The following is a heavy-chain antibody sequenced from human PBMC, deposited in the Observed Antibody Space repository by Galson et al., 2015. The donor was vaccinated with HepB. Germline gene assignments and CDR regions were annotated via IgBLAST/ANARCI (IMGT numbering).Heavy chain of an antibody. V-gene: IGHV3-7*01. CDR2: IKQDGSEK. CDR1: GFTFSSYW. Sequence: SLRLSCAASGFTFSSYWMSWVRQAPGKGLEWVANIKQDGSEKYYVDSVKGRFTISRDNAKNSLYLQMNSLRAEDTAVYYCAREFVAVAGRNSDSFDIWGQGTLVTVSS. J-gene: IGHJ3*02. D-gene: IGHD6-19*01. CDR3: AREFVAVAGRNSDSFDI.